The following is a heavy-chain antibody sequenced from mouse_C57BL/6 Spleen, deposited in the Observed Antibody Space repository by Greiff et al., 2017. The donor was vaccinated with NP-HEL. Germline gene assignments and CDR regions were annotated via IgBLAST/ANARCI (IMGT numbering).Heavy chain of an antibody. CDR2: IRSKSNNYAS. Sequence: EVQRVESGGGLVQPKGSLKLSCAASGFSFNTYAMNWVRQAPGKGLEWVARIRSKSNNYASSYADSVQDRFTISRDDSESMLYLQMNNWKTEDTAMYYCVRPIYYGNYPYAMDYWGQGTSVTVSS. D-gene: IGHD2-1*01. V-gene: IGHV10-1*01. J-gene: IGHJ4*01. CDR1: GFSFNTYA. CDR3: VRPIYYGNYPYAMDY.